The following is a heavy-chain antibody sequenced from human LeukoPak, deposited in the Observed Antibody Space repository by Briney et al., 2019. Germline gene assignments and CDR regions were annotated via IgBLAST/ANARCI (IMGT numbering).Heavy chain of an antibody. CDR1: GGSISSSTYY. D-gene: IGHD4-17*01. CDR2: IYYNGNT. CDR3: ARDYGDCEFDY. J-gene: IGHJ4*02. V-gene: IGHV4-39*07. Sequence: SETLSLTCIISGGSISSSTYYWGWIRQSPGKGLEWIGTIYYNGNTYYNPSLQSRVTISVDTSKNQFSLKLSSVTAADTAVYYCARDYGDCEFDYWGQGTLVTVSS.